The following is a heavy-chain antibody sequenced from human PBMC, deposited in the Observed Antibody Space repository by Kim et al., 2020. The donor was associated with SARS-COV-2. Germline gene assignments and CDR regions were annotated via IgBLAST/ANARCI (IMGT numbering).Heavy chain of an antibody. Sequence: NPSLKSRVTISVDTSKNQFSLKLSSVTAADTAVYYCARGPSKGRTSNFDYWGQGTLVTVSS. CDR3: ARGPSKGRTSNFDY. J-gene: IGHJ4*02. D-gene: IGHD2-2*01. V-gene: IGHV4-34*01.